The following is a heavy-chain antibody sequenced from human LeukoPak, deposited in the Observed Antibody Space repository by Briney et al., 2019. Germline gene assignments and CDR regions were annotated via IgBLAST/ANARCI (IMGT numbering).Heavy chain of an antibody. CDR2: IYYSGST. Sequence: SETLSLTCTVSGGSISSYYWSWIRQPPGKGLEWIGYIYYSGSTNYNPSLKSRVTISVDTSKNQFSLKLSSVTAADTAVYYCAREGMATSAFDIWGQGTMVTVSS. V-gene: IGHV4-59*01. D-gene: IGHD5-24*01. J-gene: IGHJ3*02. CDR1: GGSISSYY. CDR3: AREGMATSAFDI.